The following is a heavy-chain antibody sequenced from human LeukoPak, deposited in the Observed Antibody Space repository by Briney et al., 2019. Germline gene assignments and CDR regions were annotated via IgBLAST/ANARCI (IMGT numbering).Heavy chain of an antibody. V-gene: IGHV4-59*01. Sequence: SETLSLTCTVSGGSISSYYWSWIRQPPGKGLEWIGYIYYSGSTNYNPSLKSRVTISVDTSKNQFSLKLSSVTAADTAVYYCARDRPDAFGIWGQGTMVTVSS. CDR3: ARDRPDAFGI. CDR1: GGSISSYY. J-gene: IGHJ3*02. CDR2: IYYSGST.